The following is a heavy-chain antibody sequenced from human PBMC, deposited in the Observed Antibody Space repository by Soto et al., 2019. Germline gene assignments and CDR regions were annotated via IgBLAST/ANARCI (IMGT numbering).Heavy chain of an antibody. Sequence: VESVKTSCSGSGYSFTSYWISRVRQMPGKGLGWMGRIDPSDSYTNYSPSFQGHVTISADKSISTAYLQWSSLKASDTAMYYCARLTTDQPDYYYYYGMDVWGQGTMVTVSS. V-gene: IGHV5-10-1*01. CDR3: ARLTTDQPDYYYYYGMDV. CDR2: IDPSDSYT. J-gene: IGHJ6*02. CDR1: GYSFTSYW.